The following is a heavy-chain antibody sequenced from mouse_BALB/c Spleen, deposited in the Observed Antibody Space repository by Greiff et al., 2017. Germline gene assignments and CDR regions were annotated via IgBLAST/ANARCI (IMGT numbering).Heavy chain of an antibody. CDR3: ARSGYGSSYGWYFDV. CDR2: INPSSGYT. D-gene: IGHD1-1*01. V-gene: IGHV1-4*02. J-gene: IGHJ1*01. Sequence: VQLQQSAAELARPGASVKMSCKASGYTFTSYTMHWVKQRPGQGLEWIGYINPSSGYTEYNQKFKDKTTLTADKSSSTAYMQLSSLTSEDSAVYYCARSGYGSSYGWYFDVWGAGTTVTVAS. CDR1: GYTFTSYT.